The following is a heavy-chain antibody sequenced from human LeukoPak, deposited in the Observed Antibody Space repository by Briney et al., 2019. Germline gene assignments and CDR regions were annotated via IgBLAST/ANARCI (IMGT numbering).Heavy chain of an antibody. CDR1: GDSISSSSYY. J-gene: IGHJ4*02. V-gene: IGHV4-39*01. D-gene: IGHD5-18*01. Sequence: PSETLSLTCTVSGDSISSSSYYWGWIRQPPGKGLEWIGKIYYSGSSYYNPSLKSQVTMSVDTSKNQFSLKLSSVTAADTAVYYCARYGYSYGYVDYWGQGTLVTVSS. CDR2: IYYSGSS. CDR3: ARYGYSYGYVDY.